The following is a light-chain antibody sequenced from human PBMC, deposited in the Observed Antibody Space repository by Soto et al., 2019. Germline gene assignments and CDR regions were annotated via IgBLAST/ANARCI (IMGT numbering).Light chain of an antibody. J-gene: IGKJ1*01. CDR2: AAS. V-gene: IGKV1-39*01. Sequence: DIQMTQSPSPLSASVGDRVTITCRASQTITSYLNWYQQKPGEAPRLLIYAASSLQSGVPSRFSASGSGTDFTLTISSVQPEDFATYYCQQSYTTPRTFGQGTKVDIK. CDR1: QTITSY. CDR3: QQSYTTPRT.